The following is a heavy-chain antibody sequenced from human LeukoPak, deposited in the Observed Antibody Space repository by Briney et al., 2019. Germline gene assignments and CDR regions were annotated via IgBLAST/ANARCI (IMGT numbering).Heavy chain of an antibody. D-gene: IGHD3-3*01. J-gene: IGHJ4*02. V-gene: IGHV3-7*03. CDR2: IKQDGSEK. Sequence: GGSLRLSCAASGFTVSSNYMSWVRQAPGKGLEWVANIKQDGSEKYYVDSVKGRFTISRDNAKNSLYLQMNSLRAEDTAVYYCAKFTIFGVVTYFDYWGQGTLVTVSS. CDR3: AKFTIFGVVTYFDY. CDR1: GFTVSSNY.